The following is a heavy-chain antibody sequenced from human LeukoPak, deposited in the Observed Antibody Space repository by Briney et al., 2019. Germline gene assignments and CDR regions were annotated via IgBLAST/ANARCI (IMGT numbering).Heavy chain of an antibody. CDR2: ISWNSGSI. CDR1: GFTFDDYA. D-gene: IGHD6-13*01. J-gene: IGHJ4*02. V-gene: IGHV3-9*01. CDR3: AKSSGIAAAGFATYFDY. Sequence: PGGSLRLSCAASGFTFDDYAMHWVRQAPGKGLEWVSGISWNSGSIGYADSVKGRFTISRDNAKNSLYLQMNGLRAEDTALYYCAKSSGIAAAGFATYFDYWGQGTLVTVSS.